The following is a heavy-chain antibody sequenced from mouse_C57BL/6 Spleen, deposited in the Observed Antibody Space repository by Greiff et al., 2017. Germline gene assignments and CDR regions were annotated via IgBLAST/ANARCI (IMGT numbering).Heavy chain of an antibody. CDR1: GYTFTSYW. Sequence: QVQLQQPGAELVRPGSSVKLSCKASGYTFTSYWMDWVKQRPGQGLEWIGNIYPSDSETHYNQKFKDKATLTVDKSSSTAYMQLSSLTSEDSAVYYCARYGAYGSSHFDYWGQGTTLTVSS. D-gene: IGHD1-1*01. V-gene: IGHV1-61*01. CDR3: ARYGAYGSSHFDY. CDR2: IYPSDSET. J-gene: IGHJ2*01.